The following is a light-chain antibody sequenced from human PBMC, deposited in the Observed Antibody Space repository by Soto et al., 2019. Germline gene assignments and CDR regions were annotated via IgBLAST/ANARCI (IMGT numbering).Light chain of an antibody. V-gene: IGKV3-20*01. J-gene: IGKJ2*01. CDR2: GAS. CDR3: QQYGSSSYT. Sequence: EIVLTQSPGTLSLSPGERATLSCRASQSVSSSYLAWYQQKPGQAPRLLIYGASSRATGIPDRFSGSGSGTDFTLTISRLYPEDFAVYYCQQYGSSSYTFGQGTKLEIK. CDR1: QSVSSSY.